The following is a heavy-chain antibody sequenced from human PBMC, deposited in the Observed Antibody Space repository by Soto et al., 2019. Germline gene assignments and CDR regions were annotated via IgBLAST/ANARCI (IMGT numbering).Heavy chain of an antibody. V-gene: IGHV3-30-3*01. CDR2: ISYDGSNN. CDR1: GFTFSRYA. J-gene: IGHJ4*02. Sequence: RSLRLSCAASGFTFSRYAMHWVRQAPGKGLEWVAVISYDGSNNYYADSVKGRFTISRDNSKNTLYLQMNSLRAEDTAVYYCARDGLLGYSDYWGQETQVT. CDR3: ARDGLLGYSDY. D-gene: IGHD3-16*01.